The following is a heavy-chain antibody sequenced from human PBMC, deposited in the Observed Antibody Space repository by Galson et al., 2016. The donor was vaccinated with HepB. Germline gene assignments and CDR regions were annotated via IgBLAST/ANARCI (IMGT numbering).Heavy chain of an antibody. V-gene: IGHV3-48*04. CDR1: GFTFSSYS. Sequence: SLRLSCAASGFTFSSYSMNWVRQAPGKGLEWVSYISVYRTIYYADSVKGRFTISRDNARNPLYLQMNTLRADDTAVYYCARSVEGHFDYWGQGILVTVSS. CDR2: ISVYRTI. J-gene: IGHJ4*02. CDR3: ARSVEGHFDY. D-gene: IGHD1-1*01.